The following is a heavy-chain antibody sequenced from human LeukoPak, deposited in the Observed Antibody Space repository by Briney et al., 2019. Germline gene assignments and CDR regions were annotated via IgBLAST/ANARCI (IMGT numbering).Heavy chain of an antibody. J-gene: IGHJ4*02. D-gene: IGHD2-15*01. CDR1: GFTFSKYW. V-gene: IGHV3-74*01. Sequence: GRSLRLSCAASGFTFSKYWMHWVRQAPGKGLVWVSRIYSDGSGTSYADSVKGRFTISRDNAKNTLFLQMNSLRAEDTAVYYCARAPPYCSGGACYFDYWGQGTLVTVSS. CDR2: IYSDGSGT. CDR3: ARAPPYCSGGACYFDY.